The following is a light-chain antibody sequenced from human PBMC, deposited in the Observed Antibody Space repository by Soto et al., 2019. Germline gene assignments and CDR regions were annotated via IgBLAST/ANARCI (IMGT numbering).Light chain of an antibody. V-gene: IGLV2-14*01. CDR2: EVT. CDR3: AAWDDSLNGRV. J-gene: IGLJ1*01. Sequence: QSALTQPASVSGSPGQSITISCTGTSSDVGGYNFVSWYQQHPGKAPKLIIYEVTHRPSGVSNRFSGSKSGTSASLAISGLQSDDEADYYCAAWDDSLNGRVFGTGTKLTVL. CDR1: SSDVGGYNF.